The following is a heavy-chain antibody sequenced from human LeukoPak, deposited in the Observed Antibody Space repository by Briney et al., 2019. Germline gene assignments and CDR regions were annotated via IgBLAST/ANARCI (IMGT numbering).Heavy chain of an antibody. D-gene: IGHD6-19*01. CDR2: ISYDGGNK. Sequence: PGGSLRLSCAASGFTFSSYAMHWVRQAPGKGLEWVAVISYDGGNKYYADSVKGRFTISRDNSKSLVYLQMGSLRADDMALYYCARDPGDDSPVADYWGQGTLVTVSS. CDR1: GFTFSSYA. J-gene: IGHJ4*02. CDR3: ARDPGDDSPVADY. V-gene: IGHV3-30*14.